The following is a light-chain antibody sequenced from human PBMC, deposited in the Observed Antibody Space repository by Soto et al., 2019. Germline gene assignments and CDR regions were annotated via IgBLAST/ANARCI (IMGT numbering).Light chain of an antibody. Sequence: DIQMTQSPSTLSASVGDRVTITCRARQSISRWLAWYQRKPGKAPNLLIYKASSLDSGVPSRFSGNGSGTEFTLTIRSLQPDDFATYYCQQYNTYSTFGQGTRVEIK. V-gene: IGKV1-5*03. CDR1: QSISRW. J-gene: IGKJ1*01. CDR3: QQYNTYST. CDR2: KAS.